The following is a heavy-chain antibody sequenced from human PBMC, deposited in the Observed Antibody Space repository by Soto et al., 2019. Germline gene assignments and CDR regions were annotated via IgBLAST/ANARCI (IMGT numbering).Heavy chain of an antibody. J-gene: IGHJ4*02. Sequence: GGSLRLSCVASGFTFSKYGMHWVRQAPGKGLEWVSSISSSSNFIYYADSLRGRFTISRDNARNSLFLQMNSLKAEDTAVYYCARLASTGIDYWGQGTLVTVSS. CDR2: ISSSSNFI. CDR3: ARLASTGIDY. V-gene: IGHV3-21*01. CDR1: GFTFSKYG.